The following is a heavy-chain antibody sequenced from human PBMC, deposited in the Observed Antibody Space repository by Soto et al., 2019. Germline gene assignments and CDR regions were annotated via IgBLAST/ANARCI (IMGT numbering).Heavy chain of an antibody. Sequence: EVQLVESGGGLVKPGGSLRLSCAASGFTFSSYSMNWVRQAPGKGLEWVSSISSSSSYIYYADSVKGRFTISRDNAKNSLYLQINSLRAEDTAVYYCARGLVDYGGEFDYWGQGTLVTVSS. CDR3: ARGLVDYGGEFDY. D-gene: IGHD4-17*01. CDR2: ISSSSSYI. J-gene: IGHJ4*02. CDR1: GFTFSSYS. V-gene: IGHV3-21*01.